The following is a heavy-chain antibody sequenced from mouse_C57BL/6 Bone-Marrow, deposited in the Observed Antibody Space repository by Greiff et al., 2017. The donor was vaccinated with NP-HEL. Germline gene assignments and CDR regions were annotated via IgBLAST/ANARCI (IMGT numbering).Heavy chain of an antibody. V-gene: IGHV1-19*01. CDR2: INPYNGGT. Sequence: EVQLQQSGPVLVKPGASVKMSCKASGYTFTDYYMNWVKQSHGKSLEWIGVINPYNGGTSYNQKFKGKATLTVDKSSSTAYMELNSLTSEDSAVYYCARSGAFITTVVAHFDYWGQGTTLTVSS. D-gene: IGHD1-1*01. CDR3: ARSGAFITTVVAHFDY. CDR1: GYTFTDYY. J-gene: IGHJ2*01.